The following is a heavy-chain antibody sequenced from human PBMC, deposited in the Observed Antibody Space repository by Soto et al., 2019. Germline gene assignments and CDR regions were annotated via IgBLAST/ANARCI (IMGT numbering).Heavy chain of an antibody. V-gene: IGHV3-9*01. D-gene: IGHD3-10*01. CDR2: ISWNSGNI. Sequence: LXLSCAGSVFAFEHYAMQWVRQAPGKGLEWVSSISWNSGNIGYADSVKGRFTISRDNAKNSLFLQMKSLRPEDTAVYYCAKDLEVVRGGNPDWGQGTLVTVS. CDR1: VFAFEHYA. J-gene: IGHJ4*03. CDR3: AKDLEVVRGGNPD.